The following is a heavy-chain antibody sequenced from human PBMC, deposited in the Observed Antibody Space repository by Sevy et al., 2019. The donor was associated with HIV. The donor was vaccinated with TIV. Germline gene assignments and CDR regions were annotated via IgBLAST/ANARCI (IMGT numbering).Heavy chain of an antibody. Sequence: SETLSLTCTVSGGSISSSNSYWSWIRQRPGKGLEWIGFIYHSGTTYYHPSLRSRLNMSVDKSKNQFSLKLSSVTAADTAVYYCARDPDYDDYGGHAFDIWGQGTMVTVSS. V-gene: IGHV4-31*03. D-gene: IGHD4-17*01. CDR2: IYHSGTT. CDR3: ARDPDYDDYGGHAFDI. J-gene: IGHJ3*02. CDR1: GGSISSSNSY.